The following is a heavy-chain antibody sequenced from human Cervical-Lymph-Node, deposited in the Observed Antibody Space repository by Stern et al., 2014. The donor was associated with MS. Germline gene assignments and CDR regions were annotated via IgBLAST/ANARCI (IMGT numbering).Heavy chain of an antibody. CDR1: GDSISSYTHY. CDR2: VYYSGAT. D-gene: IGHD2-8*02. Sequence: QLQLQESGPGLVKPSETLSLTCAVSGDSISSYTHYWAWIRQPPGKGLEWIGSVYYSGATYYNPSLKSPVTISVDTPKNHFSLGLTSVTAADTAVYYCAKHACTGAACPFDLWGQGTLVTVSS. V-gene: IGHV4-39*01. J-gene: IGHJ4*02. CDR3: AKHACTGAACPFDL.